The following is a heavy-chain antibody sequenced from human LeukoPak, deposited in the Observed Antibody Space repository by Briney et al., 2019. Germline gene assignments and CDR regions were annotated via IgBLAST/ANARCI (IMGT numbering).Heavy chain of an antibody. D-gene: IGHD1-26*01. CDR1: GFTFSIYA. CDR3: ARDPVGGDYFDY. J-gene: IGHJ4*02. V-gene: IGHV3-30-3*01. CDR2: ISYDGSNK. Sequence: GRSLRLSCAASGFTFSIYAMHWVRQAPGKGLEWVAVISYDGSNKYYADSVKGRFTISRDNAKNSLYPQMNTLRAEDTAVYYCARDPVGGDYFDYWGQGTLVTVSS.